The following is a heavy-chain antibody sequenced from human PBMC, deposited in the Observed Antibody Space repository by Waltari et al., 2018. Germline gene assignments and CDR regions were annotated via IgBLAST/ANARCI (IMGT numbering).Heavy chain of an antibody. CDR3: VREGHDYYNEGDAFDI. CDR1: GFSISSYW. Sequence: EVQLVESGGGLVQSGGSLRLSCAASGFSISSYWMHWVRQAPGKGLVWVSHITTDVTSTNYAESVKGRFTISRDSAKNTLYLQMNSLRAEDTALYYCVREGHDYYNEGDAFDIWGHGTMVTVSS. CDR2: ITTDVTST. V-gene: IGHV3-74*01. J-gene: IGHJ3*02. D-gene: IGHD2-21*02.